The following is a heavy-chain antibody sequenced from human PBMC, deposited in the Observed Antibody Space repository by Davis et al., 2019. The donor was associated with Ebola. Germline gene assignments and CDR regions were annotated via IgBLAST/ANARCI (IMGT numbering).Heavy chain of an antibody. CDR3: ARDLTTVTSDWFDP. J-gene: IGHJ5*02. CDR1: GFTFSSYS. V-gene: IGHV3-48*02. CDR2: ISSSSSTI. Sequence: GESLKISCAASGFTFSSYSMNWVRQAPGKGLKWVSYISSSSSTIYYADSVKGRFTISRDNAKNSLYLQMNSLRDEDTAVYYCARDLTTVTSDWFDPWGQGTLVTVSS. D-gene: IGHD4-17*01.